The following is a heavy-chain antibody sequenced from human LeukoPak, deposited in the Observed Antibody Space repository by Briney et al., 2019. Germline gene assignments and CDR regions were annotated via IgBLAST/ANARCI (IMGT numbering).Heavy chain of an antibody. CDR1: GGSISSYY. D-gene: IGHD3-16*01. CDR2: IYYSGST. V-gene: IGHV4-59*01. Sequence: SETLSLTCTVSGGSISSYYWSWIRQPPGKGLEWIGYIYYSGSTNYNPSLKSRVTISIDTSKNQFSLNLSSVTVADTAVYYCARVKDPGGYYYYYYMDVWGKGTTVTVSS. J-gene: IGHJ6*03. CDR3: ARVKDPGGYYYYYYMDV.